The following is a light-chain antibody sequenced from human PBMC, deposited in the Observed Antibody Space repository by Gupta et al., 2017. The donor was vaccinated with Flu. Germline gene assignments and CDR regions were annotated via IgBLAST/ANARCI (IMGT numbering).Light chain of an antibody. J-gene: IGKJ1*01. CDR3: QQSYSTPRT. CDR1: QSISSY. CDR2: AAS. V-gene: IGKV1-39*01. Sequence: GDRFTITCRTSQSISSYLNWYQQKPGKAPKFLIYAASSLQSGVPSRFSGSGSGTDFTLTISNLQPEDLATYYCQQSYSTPRTFGQGTKVEIK.